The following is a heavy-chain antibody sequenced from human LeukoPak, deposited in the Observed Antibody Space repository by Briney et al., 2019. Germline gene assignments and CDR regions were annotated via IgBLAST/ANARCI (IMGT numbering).Heavy chain of an antibody. V-gene: IGHV3-23*01. CDR1: GFTFSSYA. D-gene: IGHD6-13*01. Sequence: GGSLRLSCAASGFTFSSYAMSWVRQAPGKGLEWVSAISSSGGSTYYADSVKGRFTISRDNSKNTLYLQMNSLTVEDTAVYYRAKSPRSAADNWFDPWGQGTLVTVSS. CDR3: AKSPRSAADNWFDP. J-gene: IGHJ5*02. CDR2: ISSSGGST.